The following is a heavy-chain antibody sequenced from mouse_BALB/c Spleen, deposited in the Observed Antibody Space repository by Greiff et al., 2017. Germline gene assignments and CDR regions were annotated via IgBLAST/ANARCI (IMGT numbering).Heavy chain of an antibody. CDR3: PYYDYDYAMDY. Sequence: QVQLQQPGAELVKPGASVKLSCKASGYTFTSYWMHWVKQRPGQGLEWIGEINPSNGRTNYNEKFKSKATLTVDKSSSTAYMQLSSLTSEDSAVYYWPYYDYDYAMDYWGQGTSVTVSS. D-gene: IGHD2-4*01. V-gene: IGHV1S81*02. CDR2: INPSNGRT. J-gene: IGHJ4*01. CDR1: GYTFTSYW.